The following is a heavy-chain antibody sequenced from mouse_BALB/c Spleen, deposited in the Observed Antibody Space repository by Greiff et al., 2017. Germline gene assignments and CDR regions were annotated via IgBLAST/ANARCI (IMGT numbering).Heavy chain of an antibody. D-gene: IGHD1-2*01. V-gene: IGHV3-6*02. CDR2: ISYDGSN. CDR1: GYSITSGYY. CDR3: ARLLRLYYAMGY. Sequence: EVKLLESGPGLVKPSQSLSLTCSVTGYSITSGYYWNWIRQCPGNILEWMGYISYDGSNNYNPSLKNRISLTRDTSKNQFFLKLNSVTTGDTATYYCARLLRLYYAMGYWGQGTSVTVSS. J-gene: IGHJ4*01.